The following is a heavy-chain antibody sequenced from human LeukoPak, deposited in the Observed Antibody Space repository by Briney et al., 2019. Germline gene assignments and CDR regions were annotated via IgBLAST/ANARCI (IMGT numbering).Heavy chain of an antibody. V-gene: IGHV3-66*01. J-gene: IGHJ5*02. D-gene: IGHD1-1*01. CDR2: IYSGGST. CDR3: ARDLSRWHWKAWFDP. Sequence: PGGSLRLSCAASGFTVSSNYMSWVRQAPGKGLEWVSVIYSGGSTYYADSVKGRFTISRDNSKNTLYLQMNSLRAEDTAVYHCARDLSRWHWKAWFDPWGQGTQVTVSS. CDR1: GFTVSSNY.